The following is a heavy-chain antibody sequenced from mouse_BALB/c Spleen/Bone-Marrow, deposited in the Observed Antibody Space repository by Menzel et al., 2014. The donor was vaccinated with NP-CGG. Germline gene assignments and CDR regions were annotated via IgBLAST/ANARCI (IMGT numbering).Heavy chain of an antibody. CDR2: IFPGDSTT. V-gene: IGHV1S56*01. CDR3: VRSRLRDWYFDV. Sequence: VKLQESGVELVKPGASVKLSCKASGNTFTSYDINWVRQRPEQGLEWIGWIFPGDSTTKYNEKFKGKATLTTDKSSSTVRMQLSRLTSEDSAVYFCVRSRLRDWYFDVWGAGTTVTISS. D-gene: IGHD1-2*01. J-gene: IGHJ1*01. CDR1: GNTFTSYD.